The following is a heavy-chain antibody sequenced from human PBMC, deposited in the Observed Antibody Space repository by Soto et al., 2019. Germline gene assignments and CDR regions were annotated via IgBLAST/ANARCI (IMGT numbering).Heavy chain of an antibody. J-gene: IGHJ4*02. CDR2: IYTSGST. V-gene: IGHV4-4*07. D-gene: IGHD3-9*01. Sequence: SETLSLTCPFSGFSLSSYYWIWLRTPAGKGLEWIGRIYTSGSTNYNPSLKSRVTMSVDTSKNQFSLKLSSVTAADTAVYYCASSTYYDILTGYPYSYFDYWVQGNLVTVSS. CDR3: ASSTYYDILTGYPYSYFDY. CDR1: GFSLSSYY.